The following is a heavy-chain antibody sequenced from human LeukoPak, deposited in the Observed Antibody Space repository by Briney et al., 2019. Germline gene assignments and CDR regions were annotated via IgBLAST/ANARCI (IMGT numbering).Heavy chain of an antibody. D-gene: IGHD4-23*01. CDR2: ISSSGSTI. J-gene: IGHJ4*02. CDR1: GFTLSSYE. Sequence: PGGSLRLSCAASGFTLSSYEMNWVRQAPGKGLEWVSYISSSGSTIYYADSVKGRFTISRDNAKNSLYLQMNSLRAEDTAVYYCARIGRRPTTVVTLSSPPGDDYWGQGTLVTVPS. V-gene: IGHV3-48*03. CDR3: ARIGRRPTTVVTLSSPPGDDY.